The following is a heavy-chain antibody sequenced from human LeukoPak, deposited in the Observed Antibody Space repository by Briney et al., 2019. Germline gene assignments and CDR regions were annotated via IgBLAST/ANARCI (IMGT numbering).Heavy chain of an antibody. CDR1: GYTFTSYY. V-gene: IGHV1-46*01. J-gene: IGHJ6*02. CDR2: INPSGGST. D-gene: IGHD3-3*01. CDR3: ASLGSVLRFLEWSPSYYYGMDV. Sequence: ASVKVSCKASGYTFTSYYMHWVRQAPGQGLEWMGIINPSGGSTSYAQKFQGRVTMTRDTSTSTVYMELSSLRSEDTAVYYCASLGSVLRFLEWSPSYYYGMDVWGQGTTVTVSS.